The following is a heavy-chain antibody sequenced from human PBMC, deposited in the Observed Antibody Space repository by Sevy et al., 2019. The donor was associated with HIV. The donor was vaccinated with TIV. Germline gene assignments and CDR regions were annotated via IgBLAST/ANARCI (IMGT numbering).Heavy chain of an antibody. CDR3: ARGTFSYGYWREFDY. V-gene: IGHV4-59*01. J-gene: IGHJ4*02. CDR2: IYYSGST. Sequence: SETLSLTCTVSGDSISNDYWSWIRQPPGKGLEWIGYIYYSGSTNYNPPLKSLVTISLDRSKNQFSVKLSSVTAADTAGYYCARGTFSYGYWREFDYWGQGTLVTVSS. D-gene: IGHD5-18*01. CDR1: GDSISNDY.